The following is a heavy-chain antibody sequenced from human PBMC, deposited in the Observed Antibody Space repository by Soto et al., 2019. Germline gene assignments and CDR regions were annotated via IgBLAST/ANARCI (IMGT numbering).Heavy chain of an antibody. CDR3: ARDSRYFDWLFDY. Sequence: GGSLRLSCAASGFTFSSYSMNWVRQAPGKGLEWVSYISSSSSTIYYADSVKGRFTISRDNAKNSLYLQMNSLRAEDTAVYYCARDSRYFDWLFDYWGQGTLVTVSS. J-gene: IGHJ4*02. V-gene: IGHV3-48*04. D-gene: IGHD3-9*01. CDR1: GFTFSSYS. CDR2: ISSSSSTI.